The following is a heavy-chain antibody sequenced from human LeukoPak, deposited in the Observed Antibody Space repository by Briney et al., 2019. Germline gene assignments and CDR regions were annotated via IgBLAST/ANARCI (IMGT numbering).Heavy chain of an antibody. CDR1: GYTFTSYY. Sequence: ASVRVSCKASGYTFTSYYIDWVRQAPGQGREWMGVINASGGSTRYAQKFQGRVTMTGDPSTRTVYMELSSLTSDDTAVYYCARGTTDDYWGQGTPVSVSS. V-gene: IGHV1-46*01. CDR3: ARGTTDDY. D-gene: IGHD1-1*01. J-gene: IGHJ4*02. CDR2: INASGGST.